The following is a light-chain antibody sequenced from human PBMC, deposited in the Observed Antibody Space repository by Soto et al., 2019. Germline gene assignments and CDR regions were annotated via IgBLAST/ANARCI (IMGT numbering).Light chain of an antibody. CDR2: AAS. V-gene: IGKV3-20*01. J-gene: IGKJ2*01. CDR1: QSVSSSY. CDR3: QQYGNSVYT. Sequence: EIVLTQSPGTLSLSPGERATISCRASQSVSSSYLAWYQQKPGQTPRLLIYAASSRATGIPDRFSGSGSGTDFTLTISGLEPEHFAVYYCQQYGNSVYTFGQGTKLEIK.